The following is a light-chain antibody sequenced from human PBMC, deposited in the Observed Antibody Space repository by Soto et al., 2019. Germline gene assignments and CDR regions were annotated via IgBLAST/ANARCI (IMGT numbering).Light chain of an antibody. V-gene: IGLV2-14*01. J-gene: IGLJ2*01. CDR1: SSDVGGYKY. Sequence: QSALTQPASVSGSPGQSITISCTGTSSDVGGYKYVSWYQQHPGKVPKLMMYDDSNRPSGVSNRFSGSKSGTTASLTISGLQSEDEGDYYCGSYTSSRTPVVFGGGTKVTVL. CDR2: DDS. CDR3: GSYTSSRTPVV.